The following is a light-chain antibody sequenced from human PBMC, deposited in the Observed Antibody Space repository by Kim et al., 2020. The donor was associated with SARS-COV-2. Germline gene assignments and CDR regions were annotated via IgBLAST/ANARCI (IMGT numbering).Light chain of an antibody. CDR2: DAS. Sequence: EIVMTQSPATLSVSPGERATLSCRASQGISSDLAWYQQKPGQAPRLVISDASTRATGIPARFSGSGSGTEFTLTISSLQSEDLAVYHCQQCGDWLPWTFGQGTTIDIK. J-gene: IGKJ1*01. CDR3: QQCGDWLPWT. V-gene: IGKV3-15*01. CDR1: QGISSD.